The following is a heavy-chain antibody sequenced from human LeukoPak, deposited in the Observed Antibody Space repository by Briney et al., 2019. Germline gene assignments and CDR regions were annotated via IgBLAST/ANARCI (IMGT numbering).Heavy chain of an antibody. Sequence: GGSLRLSCAASGFTFSDFWMHWVRQAPGKGLVWVSRINSGGTVTNYADSVKGRLTISRDNAKNTLYLQMNSLRAEDTAVYYCTREDYYYASGHWAQGTLVTVSS. J-gene: IGHJ4*02. CDR3: TREDYYYASGH. D-gene: IGHD3-10*01. V-gene: IGHV3-74*01. CDR1: GFTFSDFW. CDR2: INSGGTVT.